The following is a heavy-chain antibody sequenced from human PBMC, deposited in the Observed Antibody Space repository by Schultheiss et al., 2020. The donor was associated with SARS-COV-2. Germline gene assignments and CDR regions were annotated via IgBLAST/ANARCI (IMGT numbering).Heavy chain of an antibody. J-gene: IGHJ3*02. V-gene: IGHV4-30-4*02. CDR3: ARDPSPGAFDI. CDR2: IYYSGST. CDR1: GGSISSGDYY. Sequence: SETLSLTCTVSGGSISSGDYYWSWIRQPPGKGLEWIGYIYYSGSTYYNPSLKSRVTISVDTSKNQFSLKLSSVTAADTAVYYCARDPSPGAFDIWGQGTMVTVSS.